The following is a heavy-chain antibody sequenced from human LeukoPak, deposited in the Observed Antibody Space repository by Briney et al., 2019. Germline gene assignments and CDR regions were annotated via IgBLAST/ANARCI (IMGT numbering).Heavy chain of an antibody. J-gene: IGHJ6*03. CDR3: AKDAAYDFWSLYYYMDV. Sequence: GGSLRLSCAASGFTFSSYAMSWVRQAPGKGLEWVSAISGSGGNTYYADSVKGRFTISRDNSKNTLYLQMNSLRAEDTAVYYYAKDAAYDFWSLYYYMDVWGKGTTVTVSS. CDR1: GFTFSSYA. V-gene: IGHV3-23*01. D-gene: IGHD3-3*01. CDR2: ISGSGGNT.